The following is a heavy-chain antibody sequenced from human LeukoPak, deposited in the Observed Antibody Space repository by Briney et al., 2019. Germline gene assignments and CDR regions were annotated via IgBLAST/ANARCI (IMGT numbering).Heavy chain of an antibody. CDR2: IRYNIENT. J-gene: IGHJ4*02. D-gene: IGHD3-9*01. V-gene: IGHV3-23*01. Sequence: PGGSLRLSCAASGFTFSSYAMNWVRQAPGKGPEWVSSIRYNIENTHYADAAQGRFTISRDNSKNTLYLQMNSLRAEDTARYYCAKASTRDTGYYFDSWGQGTLVSVSS. CDR3: AKASTRDTGYYFDS. CDR1: GFTFSSYA.